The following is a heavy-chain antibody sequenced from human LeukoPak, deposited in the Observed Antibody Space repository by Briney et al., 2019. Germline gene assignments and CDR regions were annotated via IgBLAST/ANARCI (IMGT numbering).Heavy chain of an antibody. Sequence: PGGSLRLSCAASGFTFSSYAMSWVRQAPGKGLEWVSAISGSGGSTYYADSVKGRFTISRDNSKNTLCLQMNSLRAEDTAVYYCAKPHGLAAAGTWGMDVWGQGTTVTVSS. D-gene: IGHD6-13*01. CDR2: ISGSGGST. CDR3: AKPHGLAAAGTWGMDV. J-gene: IGHJ6*02. CDR1: GFTFSSYA. V-gene: IGHV3-23*01.